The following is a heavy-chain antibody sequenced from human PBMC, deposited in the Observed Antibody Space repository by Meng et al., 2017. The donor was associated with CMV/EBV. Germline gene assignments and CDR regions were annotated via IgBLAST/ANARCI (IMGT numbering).Heavy chain of an antibody. CDR1: GFTFSSYA. V-gene: IGHV3-23*01. Sequence: CAASGFTFSSYAMSWVRRAPGKGLEWVSAISGSGGSTYYADSVKGRFTISRDNSKNTLYLQMNSLRAEDTAVYYCAKGEQWLAPRFDYWGQGTLVTVSS. CDR2: ISGSGGST. D-gene: IGHD6-19*01. J-gene: IGHJ4*02. CDR3: AKGEQWLAPRFDY.